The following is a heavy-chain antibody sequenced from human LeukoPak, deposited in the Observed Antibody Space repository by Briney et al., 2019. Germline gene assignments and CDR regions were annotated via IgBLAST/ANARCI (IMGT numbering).Heavy chain of an antibody. Sequence: SETLSFTCTVSGASISSYYWSWLRQPPGKGLEWIGYIDNRGSTNYNPSLKSRVTISVDTSKNQFSLKLNSVTAADTAVYYCARGGSYTPYWGQGTLVTVSS. CDR1: GASISSYY. D-gene: IGHD1-26*01. J-gene: IGHJ4*02. CDR3: ARGGSYTPY. CDR2: IDNRGST. V-gene: IGHV4-59*08.